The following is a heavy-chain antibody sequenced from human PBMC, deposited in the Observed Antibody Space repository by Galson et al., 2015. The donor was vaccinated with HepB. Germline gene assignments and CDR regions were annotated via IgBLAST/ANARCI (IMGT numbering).Heavy chain of an antibody. CDR3: AREGGTYYDILTGYYYYYGMDV. V-gene: IGHV5-51*03. J-gene: IGHJ6*02. Sequence: QSGAEVKKPGESLKISCKGSGYSFTSYWIGWVRQMPGKGLEWMGIIYPGDSDTRYSPSFQGQVTISADKSISTAYLQWSSLKASDTAMYYCAREGGTYYDILTGYYYYYGMDVWGQGTTVTVSS. CDR2: IYPGDSDT. D-gene: IGHD3-9*01. CDR1: GYSFTSYW.